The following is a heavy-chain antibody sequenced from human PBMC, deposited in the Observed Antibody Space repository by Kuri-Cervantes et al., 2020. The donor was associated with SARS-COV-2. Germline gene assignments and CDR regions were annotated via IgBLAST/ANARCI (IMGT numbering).Heavy chain of an antibody. CDR2: IRYDGSDK. V-gene: IGHV3-30*02. Sequence: GESLKISCAASGFTFSTYGMHWVRQAPGKGLEWVAFIRYDGSDKYYGDSVKGRFTISRDNAKNSLYLQMNSLRAEDTALYHCARVEPPLNWGTYFDYWGQGTLVTVSS. J-gene: IGHJ4*02. D-gene: IGHD7-27*01. CDR3: ARVEPPLNWGTYFDY. CDR1: GFTFSTYG.